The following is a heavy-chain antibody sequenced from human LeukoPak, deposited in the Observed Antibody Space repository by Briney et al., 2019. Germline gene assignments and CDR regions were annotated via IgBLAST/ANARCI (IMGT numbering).Heavy chain of an antibody. CDR1: GVSISSYY. V-gene: IGHV4-4*07. D-gene: IGHD3-16*01. CDR3: ARGAHGYVGWFDS. Sequence: SETLSLTCTVSGVSISSYYRSWIRQPAGKGLEWIGRIHSAGSTNYNPSLKSRVTISVDTSKNQLSLQMTSVTAADTAVYYCARGAHGYVGWFDSWGQGTLVTVSS. CDR2: IHSAGST. J-gene: IGHJ5*01.